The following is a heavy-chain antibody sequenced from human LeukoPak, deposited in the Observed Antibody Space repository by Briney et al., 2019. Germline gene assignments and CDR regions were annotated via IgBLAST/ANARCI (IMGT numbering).Heavy chain of an antibody. CDR3: ARDGVVVVPAAIRDAFDI. CDR1: GFTFSSYA. V-gene: IGHV3-30-3*01. D-gene: IGHD2-2*01. Sequence: PGGSLRLSCAASGFTFSSYAMHWVRQAPGKGLEWVAVMSYDGSNKYYADSVKGRFTISRDNSKNTLYLQMNSLRAEDTAVYYCARDGVVVVPAAIRDAFDIWGQGTMVTVSS. CDR2: MSYDGSNK. J-gene: IGHJ3*02.